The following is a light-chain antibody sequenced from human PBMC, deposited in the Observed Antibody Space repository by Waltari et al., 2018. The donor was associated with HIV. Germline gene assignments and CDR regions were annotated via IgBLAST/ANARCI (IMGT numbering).Light chain of an antibody. CDR2: EVS. V-gene: IGLV2-8*01. CDR3: SSYAGSNNLV. CDR1: SSDVGGYNY. Sequence: QSALTQPPSASGSPGQSVTISCTGTSSDVGGYNYVSWYQQHPGKAPKLMIYEVSKRPSGAPDRFSGSKYGNTASLTVSGLQAEDEADYYCSSYAGSNNLVFGGGTKLTVL. J-gene: IGLJ2*01.